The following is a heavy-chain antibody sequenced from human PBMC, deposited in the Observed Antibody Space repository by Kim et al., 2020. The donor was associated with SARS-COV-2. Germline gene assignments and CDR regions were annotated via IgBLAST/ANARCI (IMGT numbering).Heavy chain of an antibody. Sequence: GGSLRLSCAASGFTFSSYAMSWVRQAPGKGLEWVSAISGSDGSTYYADSVKGRFTISRDNSKNTLYLQMNSLRAEDTAVYYCANIQGLTPPTYDYYDSSGYPYYFDYWGQGTLVTVSS. CDR2: ISGSDGST. CDR3: ANIQGLTPPTYDYYDSSGYPYYFDY. CDR1: GFTFSSYA. J-gene: IGHJ4*02. D-gene: IGHD3-22*01. V-gene: IGHV3-23*01.